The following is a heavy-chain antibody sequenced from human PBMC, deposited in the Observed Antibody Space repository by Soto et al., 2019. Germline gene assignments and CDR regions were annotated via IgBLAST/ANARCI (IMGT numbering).Heavy chain of an antibody. CDR1: GYTFTSYG. V-gene: IGHV1-18*04. CDR3: AREGHDFWSGYPLDY. Sequence: ASVKVSCKASGYTFTSYGISWVRQAPGQGLEWMGWISAYNGNTNYAQELQGRVTMTTDTSTSTAYMELRSLRSDDTAVYYCAREGHDFWSGYPLDYWGKGTLVTVSS. D-gene: IGHD3-3*01. J-gene: IGHJ4*02. CDR2: ISAYNGNT.